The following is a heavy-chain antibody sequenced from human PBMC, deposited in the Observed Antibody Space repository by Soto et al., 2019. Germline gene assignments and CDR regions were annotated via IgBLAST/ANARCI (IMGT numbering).Heavy chain of an antibody. CDR1: GFTFSSYA. V-gene: IGHV3-30*04. D-gene: IGHD4-17*01. Sequence: GGSLRLSCAASGFTFSSYAMHWVRQAPGKGLEWVAVISHDGSNKYYADSVKGRFTISRDNSKNTLYLQMNSLRAEDTAVYYCALAYGDFAFDIWGQGTMVTVSS. CDR3: ALAYGDFAFDI. CDR2: ISHDGSNK. J-gene: IGHJ3*02.